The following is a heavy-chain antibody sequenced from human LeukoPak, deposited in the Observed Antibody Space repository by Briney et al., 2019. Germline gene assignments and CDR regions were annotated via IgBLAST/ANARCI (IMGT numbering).Heavy chain of an antibody. J-gene: IGHJ6*03. V-gene: IGHV4-38-2*01. Sequence: SETLSLTCAVSGYSISSGYYWGWIRQPPGKGLEWIGSIYHSGSTNYNPSLKSRVTISVDTSKNQFSLKLSSVTAADTAVYYCATRESLLWFGELSRYYYMDVWGKGTTVTVSS. D-gene: IGHD3-10*01. CDR3: ATRESLLWFGELSRYYYMDV. CDR2: IYHSGST. CDR1: GYSISSGYY.